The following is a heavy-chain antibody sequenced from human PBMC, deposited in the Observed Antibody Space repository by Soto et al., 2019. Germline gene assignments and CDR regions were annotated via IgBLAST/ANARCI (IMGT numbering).Heavy chain of an antibody. CDR1: GGSISSSSYY. J-gene: IGHJ4*02. CDR2: IYYSGST. Sequence: QLQLQESGPGLVKPSETLSLTCTVSGGSISSSSYYWGWIRQPPGKGLEWIGSIYYSGSTYYNPSLTSRATLSVDTSKNQLSLKLSSVPAADTAVYYCARQRYSYGYGYFAYWGRGTLVTVSS. V-gene: IGHV4-39*01. D-gene: IGHD5-18*01. CDR3: ARQRYSYGYGYFAY.